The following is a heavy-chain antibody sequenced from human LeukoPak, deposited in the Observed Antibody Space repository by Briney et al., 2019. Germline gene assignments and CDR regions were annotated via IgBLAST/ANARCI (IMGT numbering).Heavy chain of an antibody. CDR1: GFTFSSYG. V-gene: IGHV3-33*01. CDR2: IWYDGSNK. CDR3: ARAGLAFGPTHYYYDSSGYGGVGY. Sequence: PGRSLRLSCAASGFTFSSYGIHWVRQAPGKGLEWVAVIWYDGSNKYYADSVKGRFTISRDNSKNTLYLQMNSLRAEDTAVYYCARAGLAFGPTHYYYDSSGYGGVGYWGQGTLVTVSS. J-gene: IGHJ4*02. D-gene: IGHD3-22*01.